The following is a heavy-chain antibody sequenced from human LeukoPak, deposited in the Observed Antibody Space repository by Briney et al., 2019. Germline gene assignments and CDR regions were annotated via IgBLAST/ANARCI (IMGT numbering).Heavy chain of an antibody. J-gene: IGHJ4*02. CDR3: ARKYCSTTSCLFDN. D-gene: IGHD2-2*01. Sequence: PGGSLRPSCAASGFTFSSYEMNWVRQAPGKGLQWVSDISSSGTTIYYADSVKGRFTISRDNAKNSLYLQMNSLRAEDTAVYYCARKYCSTTSCLFDNWGQGTLVTVSS. CDR1: GFTFSSYE. V-gene: IGHV3-48*03. CDR2: ISSSGTTI.